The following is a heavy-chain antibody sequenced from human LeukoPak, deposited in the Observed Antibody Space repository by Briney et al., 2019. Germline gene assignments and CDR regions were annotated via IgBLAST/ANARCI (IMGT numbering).Heavy chain of an antibody. CDR2: ISALNGHT. CDR3: ARLDHYYYYMDF. J-gene: IGHJ6*03. V-gene: IGHV1-18*01. CDR1: GYRFNIYG. Sequence: ASVKVSCKASGYRFNIYGITWVRQAPGQGLEWMGWISALNGHTAYAQKFQGRVSMTTDTSTNTAYMELRSLRPDDTAFYYCARLDHYYYYMDFWGKGTTVTVSS.